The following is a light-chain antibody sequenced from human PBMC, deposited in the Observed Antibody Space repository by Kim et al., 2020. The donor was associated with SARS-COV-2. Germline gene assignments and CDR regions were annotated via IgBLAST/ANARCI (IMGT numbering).Light chain of an antibody. V-gene: IGKV1-5*03. Sequence: DIQMTQSPSTLSASVGDRVTITCRSSQSISSWLAWYQQKPGKAPKLLIYKASSLESGVPSRFSGSGSGTEFTLTISILQPDDFATYYCQQDNRTPGTFGQGTKVNIK. CDR1: QSISSW. CDR2: KAS. J-gene: IGKJ1*01. CDR3: QQDNRTPGT.